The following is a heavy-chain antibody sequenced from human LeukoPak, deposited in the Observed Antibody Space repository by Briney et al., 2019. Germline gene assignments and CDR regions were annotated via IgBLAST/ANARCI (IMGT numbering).Heavy chain of an antibody. J-gene: IGHJ6*03. D-gene: IGHD3-3*01. CDR3: AREGDFWSGYPIDHYYYMDV. CDR1: GFTLSSYA. CDR2: ISGRGDLE. Sequence: PGGSLGLSCSASGFTLSSYAMTWVRQAPGKGLEWVSTISGRGDLEFYTESVKGRFTISRDHSKNTVHLQMDSLRAEDTAIYYCAREGDFWSGYPIDHYYYMDVWGKGTTVTVTS. V-gene: IGHV3-23*01.